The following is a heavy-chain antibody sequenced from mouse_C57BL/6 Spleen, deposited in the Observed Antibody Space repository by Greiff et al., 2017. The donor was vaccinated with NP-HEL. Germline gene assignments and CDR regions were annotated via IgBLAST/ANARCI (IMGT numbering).Heavy chain of an antibody. CDR3: ARDVGYYILDY. Sequence: QVQLKQSGAELVKPGASVKISCKASGYAFSSYWMNWVKQRPGKGLEWIGQIYPGDGDTNYNGKFKGKATLTADKSSSTAYMQLSSLTSEDSAVYFCARDVGYYILDYWGQGTTLTVSS. J-gene: IGHJ2*01. CDR1: GYAFSSYW. V-gene: IGHV1-80*01. CDR2: IYPGDGDT. D-gene: IGHD2-3*01.